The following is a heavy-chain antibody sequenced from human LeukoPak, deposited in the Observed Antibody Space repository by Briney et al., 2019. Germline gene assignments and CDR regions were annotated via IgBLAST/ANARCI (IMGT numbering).Heavy chain of an antibody. Sequence: GGSLRLSRAASGFTFSDYYMTWIRQAPGQGLEWISYVSGSEDNKYYADSVKGRFAISRDNAEKSLFLQMSNLRAEDTAVYYCARAGLSGHYIDYWGQGTLVTVSS. CDR2: VSGSEDNK. D-gene: IGHD1-26*01. CDR1: GFTFSDYY. CDR3: ARAGLSGHYIDY. V-gene: IGHV3-11*01. J-gene: IGHJ4*02.